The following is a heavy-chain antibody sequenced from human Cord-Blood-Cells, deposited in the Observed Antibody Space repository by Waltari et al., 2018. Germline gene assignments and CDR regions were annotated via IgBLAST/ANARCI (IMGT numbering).Heavy chain of an antibody. CDR1: GFTVSSNY. CDR3: AREGKGSYYYFDY. J-gene: IGHJ4*02. D-gene: IGHD1-26*01. V-gene: IGHV3-53*01. Sequence: EVQLVESGGGLIQPGGSLRLSCAASGFTVSSNYMSWVRQAPGKGLEWVSVIYSGGSRYYADSVKGRFTISRDNSKNTLYLQMNSLRAEDTAVYYCAREGKGSYYYFDYWGQGTLVTVSS. CDR2: IYSGGSR.